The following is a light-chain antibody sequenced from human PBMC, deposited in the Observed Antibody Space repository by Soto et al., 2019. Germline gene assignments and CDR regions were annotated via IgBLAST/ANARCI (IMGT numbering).Light chain of an antibody. V-gene: IGKV3-20*01. Sequence: EIVLTQSPGTLSLSPGERATLSCRASQSVDSVYLVWYQQKPGQAPRLLIYGAFIRATGIPDRFTGSGSGTDFTLTISRLEPEDFAVYYCQVHDRSSYTYGQGTKLEIK. CDR3: QVHDRSSYT. CDR2: GAF. J-gene: IGKJ2*01. CDR1: QSVDSVY.